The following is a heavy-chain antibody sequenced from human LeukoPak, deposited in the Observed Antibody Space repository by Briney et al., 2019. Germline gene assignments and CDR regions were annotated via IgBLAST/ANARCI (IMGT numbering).Heavy chain of an antibody. CDR2: IYYSGST. J-gene: IGHJ4*02. Sequence: SETLSLTCTVSGGSISSYYWSWIRQPPGKGLEWIGYIYYSGSTNYNPSLKSRVTISVDTSKNQFSLKLSSVTAADTAVYYCARDRGTGGVALFDYWGQGTLVTVSS. CDR1: GGSISSYY. CDR3: ARDRGTGGVALFDY. V-gene: IGHV4-59*01. D-gene: IGHD3-3*01.